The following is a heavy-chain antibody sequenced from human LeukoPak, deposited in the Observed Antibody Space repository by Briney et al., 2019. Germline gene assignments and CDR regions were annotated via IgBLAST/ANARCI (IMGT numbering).Heavy chain of an antibody. CDR3: ARRTAKLLWFGEFYFDY. Sequence: SETLSLTCAVYGGSFSGYYWSWIRQPPGKGLEWIGEINHSGSTNYNPSLKSRVTISVDTSKNQFSLKLSSVTAADTAVYYCARRTAKLLWFGEFYFDYWGQGTLVTVSS. J-gene: IGHJ4*02. D-gene: IGHD3-10*01. CDR1: GGSFSGYY. CDR2: INHSGST. V-gene: IGHV4-34*01.